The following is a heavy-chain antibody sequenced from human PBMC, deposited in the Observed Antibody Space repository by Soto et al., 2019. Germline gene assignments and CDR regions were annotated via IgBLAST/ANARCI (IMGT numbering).Heavy chain of an antibody. CDR3: ARDSGIVLVPGAPPPRGWFDP. J-gene: IGHJ5*02. V-gene: IGHV1-18*01. Sequence: TSVEVCWKASRDAFECCGSSWVRQATGQGLEWMGWISAYNGNTNYAQKLQGRVTMTTDTSTSTAYMELRSLRSDDTAVYYCARDSGIVLVPGAPPPRGWFDPWGQGTLVIVSS. D-gene: IGHD2-2*01. CDR1: RDAFECCG. CDR2: ISAYNGNT.